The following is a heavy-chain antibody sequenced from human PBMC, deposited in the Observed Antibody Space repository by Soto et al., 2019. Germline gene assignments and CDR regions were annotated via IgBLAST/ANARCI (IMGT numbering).Heavy chain of an antibody. V-gene: IGHV3-11*01. D-gene: IGHD2-15*01. Sequence: GGSLRLSCAASGFTFTDDYMTWIRQAPGKGLEWLSYISGRGDIIYYADSVKGRFTISRDNAKKSLYLQMNSLRAEDTAVYYCAKDNDCSGGSCQPYYYYYGMDVWGQGTTVTVSS. CDR3: AKDNDCSGGSCQPYYYYYGMDV. CDR1: GFTFTDDY. CDR2: ISGRGDII. J-gene: IGHJ6*02.